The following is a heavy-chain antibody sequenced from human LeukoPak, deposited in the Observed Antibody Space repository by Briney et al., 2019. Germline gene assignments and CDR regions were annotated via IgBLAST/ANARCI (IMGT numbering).Heavy chain of an antibody. CDR2: IYYSGST. D-gene: IGHD3-22*01. CDR1: GGSISSGGYY. CDR3: ARGGKNGDSSGYYYQSFDY. J-gene: IGHJ4*02. V-gene: IGHV4-31*03. Sequence: PSETLSLTCTVSGGSISSGGYYWSWIRQHPGKGLEWIGYIYYSGSTYYNPSLKSRVTISVDTSKNQFSLKLSSATAADTAVYYCARGGKNGDSSGYYYQSFDYWGQGALVTVSS.